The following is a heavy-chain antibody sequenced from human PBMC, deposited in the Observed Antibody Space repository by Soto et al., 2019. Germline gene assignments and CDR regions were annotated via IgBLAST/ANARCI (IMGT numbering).Heavy chain of an antibody. Sequence: LRLSCAASRFTFSTYEMNWVRQAPGKGLEWVSYISTSGSTVYYADSVKGRFTISRDNTRNSLYLQMNSLRDEDTALYYCVRYCSTTLCNGVATRTFDYWGQGTLVTVSS. V-gene: IGHV3-48*03. CDR3: VRYCSTTLCNGVATRTFDY. J-gene: IGHJ4*02. CDR2: ISTSGSTV. D-gene: IGHD2-2*01. CDR1: RFTFSTYE.